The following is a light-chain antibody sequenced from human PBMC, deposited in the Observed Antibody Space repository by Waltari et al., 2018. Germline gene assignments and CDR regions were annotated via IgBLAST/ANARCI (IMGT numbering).Light chain of an antibody. Sequence: QSALTQPASVSGSPGQSISISCTGSTSDVGAYYLVSWYQHRPGKAPKLIIYDGSERPSGVSNRFAGSKSGNTASLTISGLQVDDEADYYCCSYAGHIPYVCGTGTTVTVL. J-gene: IGLJ1*01. CDR2: DGS. V-gene: IGLV2-23*01. CDR3: CSYAGHIPYV. CDR1: TSDVGAYYL.